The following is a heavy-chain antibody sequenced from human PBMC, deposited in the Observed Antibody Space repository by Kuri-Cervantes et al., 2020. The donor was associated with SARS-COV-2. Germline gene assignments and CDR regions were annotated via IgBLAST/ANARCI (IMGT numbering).Heavy chain of an antibody. D-gene: IGHD2-21*01. CDR1: GFTFSSYA. V-gene: IGHV3-30*04. Sequence: GESLKISCAASGFTFSSYAMHWVHQAPGKGLEWVAVISYDGKNKKCIASGKGRFTISRDNSQNTLYLQMKSLTSEDTAIYYCAKDRVGVHDFWGQGTLVTVSS. CDR3: AKDRVGVHDF. J-gene: IGHJ4*02. CDR2: ISYDGKNK.